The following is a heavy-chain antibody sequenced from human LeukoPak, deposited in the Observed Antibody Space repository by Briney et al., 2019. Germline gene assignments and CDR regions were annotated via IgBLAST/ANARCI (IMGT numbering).Heavy chain of an antibody. CDR1: GFTFSSYS. D-gene: IGHD2-15*01. CDR2: ISSSSSYI. Sequence: PGGSLRLSCAASGFTFSSYSMNWVRQAPGEGLEWVSSISSSSSYIYYADSVKGRFTISRDNAKNSLYLQMNSLRAEDTAVYYCARVVVVAATPLDYWGQGTLVTVSS. CDR3: ARVVVVAATPLDY. V-gene: IGHV3-21*01. J-gene: IGHJ4*02.